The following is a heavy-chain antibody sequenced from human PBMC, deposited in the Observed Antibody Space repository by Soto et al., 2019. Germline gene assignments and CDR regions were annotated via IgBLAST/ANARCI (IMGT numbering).Heavy chain of an antibody. CDR1: GFTFSSYA. CDR3: AKCLSAYAHGGFDS. CDR2: ISSSGGSR. Sequence: GGSLRLSCAVSGFTFSSYAMSWVRQAPGKGLEWVSAISSSGGSRYYADSVKGRFTISRDNSKNTLYLQMYSLRAEDTAVYYCAKCLSAYAHGGFDSWGQGTLVTVSS. J-gene: IGHJ4*02. D-gene: IGHD5-12*01. V-gene: IGHV3-23*01.